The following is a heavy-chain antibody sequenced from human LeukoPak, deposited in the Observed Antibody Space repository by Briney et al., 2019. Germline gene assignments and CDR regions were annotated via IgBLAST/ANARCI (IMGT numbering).Heavy chain of an antibody. J-gene: IGHJ4*02. CDR2: ITSSGGST. CDR1: GFTFSTYA. CDR3: ATDVTGGAISF. V-gene: IGHV3-23*01. Sequence: GALRLSCAASGFTFSTYAMSWVRQAPGKGLEWVSIITSSGGSTNYADSVKGRFTISRDNSKNTLYLKMNSLKPDDTAVYYCATDVTGGAISFWGQGALVTVSS. D-gene: IGHD1-14*01.